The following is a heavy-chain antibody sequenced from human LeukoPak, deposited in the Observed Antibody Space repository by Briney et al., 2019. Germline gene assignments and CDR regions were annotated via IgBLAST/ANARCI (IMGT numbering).Heavy chain of an antibody. Sequence: AGGSLRPSCAASGFTLSSYAMSWVRQAPGKGLEWVSVIYSGGSTYYADSVKGRFTISRDNSKNTLYLQMNSLRAEDTAVYYCARDRSFVVGGMDVWGQGTTVTVSS. J-gene: IGHJ6*02. CDR2: IYSGGST. V-gene: IGHV3-53*01. D-gene: IGHD2-21*01. CDR1: GFTLSSYA. CDR3: ARDRSFVVGGMDV.